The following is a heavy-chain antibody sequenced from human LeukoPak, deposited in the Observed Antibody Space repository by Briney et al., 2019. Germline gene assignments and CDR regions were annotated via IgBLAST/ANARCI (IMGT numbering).Heavy chain of an antibody. CDR2: ISGSGGST. CDR3: AKGGSSGWYIRYYYYYYYMDV. Sequence: PGGSLRLSCAASGFTFSSYAMSWVRQAPGKGLEWVSAISGSGGSTYYADSVKGRFTISRDNSKNTLYLQMNSLRAEDTAVYYCAKGGSSGWYIRYYYYYYYMDVWGKGTTVTVSS. CDR1: GFTFSSYA. D-gene: IGHD6-13*01. J-gene: IGHJ6*03. V-gene: IGHV3-23*01.